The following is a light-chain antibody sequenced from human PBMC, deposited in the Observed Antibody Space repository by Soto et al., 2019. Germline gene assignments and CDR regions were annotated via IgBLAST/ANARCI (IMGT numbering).Light chain of an antibody. CDR3: KSRTTRNTLV. J-gene: IGLJ3*02. V-gene: IGLV2-14*01. CDR1: SSYVGGYNY. CDR2: EVT. Sequence: QSALTQPASVSGSPGQSITISCTGTSSYVGGYNYVSWYQQHPGKAPKLIIYEVTHRPSGVSSRFYGSRSGNTASLTISGLQAEDEADYYCKSRTTRNTLVFGGGTKLTVL.